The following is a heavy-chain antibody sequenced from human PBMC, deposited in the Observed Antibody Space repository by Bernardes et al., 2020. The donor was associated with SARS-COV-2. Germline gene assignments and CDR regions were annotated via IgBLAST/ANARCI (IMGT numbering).Heavy chain of an antibody. CDR1: GFTSEDYT. J-gene: IGHJ3*01. V-gene: IGHV3-43*01. CDR3: ATERQSLTIFGVGHDPFDF. Sequence: GSLRLSCAASGFTSEDYTMHWVRQVPGKGLECVSLVSWDGSTTNYADSVKGRFIISRDSSRNTLHLQMNSLRKEDTALYYCATERQSLTIFGVGHDPFDFWGQGTMVTVSS. CDR2: VSWDGSTT. D-gene: IGHD3-3*01.